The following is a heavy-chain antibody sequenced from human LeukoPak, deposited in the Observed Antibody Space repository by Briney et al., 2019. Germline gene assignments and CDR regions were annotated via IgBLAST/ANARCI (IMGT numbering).Heavy chain of an antibody. V-gene: IGHV1-46*01. D-gene: IGHD3-22*01. CDR3: ARQYYYDSSGYLLPDY. J-gene: IGHJ4*02. CDR2: INPSGGST. Sequence: GGSLRLSCAASGYTFTSYYMHWVRQAPGQGLEWMGIINPSGGSTSYAQKFQGRVTMTRDTSTSTVYMELSSLRSEDTAVYYRARQYYYDSSGYLLPDYWGQGTLVTVSS. CDR1: GYTFTSYY.